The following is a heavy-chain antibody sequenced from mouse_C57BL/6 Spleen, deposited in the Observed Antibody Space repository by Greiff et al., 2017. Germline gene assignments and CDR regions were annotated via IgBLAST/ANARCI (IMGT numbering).Heavy chain of an antibody. CDR3: ARNWDDFDY. D-gene: IGHD4-1*01. CDR1: GYTFTSYW. Sequence: VQLQQPGAELVRPGSSVKLSCKASGYTFTSYWMDWVKQRPGQGLEWIGNIYPSDSETHYNQKFKDKATLTVDKSSSTAYMQLSSLTSEDSAVYYCARNWDDFDYWGQGTTLTVSS. J-gene: IGHJ2*01. CDR2: IYPSDSET. V-gene: IGHV1-61*01.